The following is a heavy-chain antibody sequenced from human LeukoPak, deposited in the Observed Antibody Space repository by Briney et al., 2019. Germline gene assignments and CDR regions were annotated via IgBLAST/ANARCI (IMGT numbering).Heavy chain of an antibody. CDR2: IYSGGDT. Sequence: PGGSLRLSCAASGFTVSSTYMTWFRQAPGKGLEWVSVIYSGGDTYYADSVKGRFIISRDNSKNTLYLQMDSLRAEDTAVYYCARDYYEISGYYYLDYWGQGTLVAVSS. V-gene: IGHV3-53*01. CDR3: ARDYYEISGYYYLDY. D-gene: IGHD3-22*01. J-gene: IGHJ4*02. CDR1: GFTVSSTY.